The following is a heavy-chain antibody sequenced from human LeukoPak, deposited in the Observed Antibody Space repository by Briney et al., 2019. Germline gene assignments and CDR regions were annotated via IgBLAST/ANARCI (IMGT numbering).Heavy chain of an antibody. CDR2: MDYSGST. V-gene: IGHV4-39*01. CDR1: GGSIGSRSYY. CDR3: ASQTSRKYFQN. J-gene: IGHJ1*01. Sequence: SETLSLTCTVSGGSIGSRSYYWGWIRQPPGKGLEWIGSMDYSGSTYQNPALKSRVTISVDTSKNQFSLKLSSVTAADTAVYYCASQTSRKYFQNWGQGTLVTVSS. D-gene: IGHD2-2*01.